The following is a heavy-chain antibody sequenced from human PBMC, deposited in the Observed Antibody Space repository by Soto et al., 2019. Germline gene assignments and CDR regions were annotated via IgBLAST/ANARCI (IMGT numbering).Heavy chain of an antibody. D-gene: IGHD6-13*01. J-gene: IGHJ6*02. V-gene: IGHV4-39*01. CDR3: ARQGKYSSSWREYFDYYNGMDV. Sequence: QLRLQESGPGLVKPSETLSLTCTVSGGSISSRSYYWGWIRQPPGKGLEWIGSTYYSGNTYYNPSLKSRVIISVDTSKNQFSLKLSSVTAADTAVYYCARQGKYSSSWREYFDYYNGMDVWGQGTTVTVSS. CDR1: GGSISSRSYY. CDR2: TYYSGNT.